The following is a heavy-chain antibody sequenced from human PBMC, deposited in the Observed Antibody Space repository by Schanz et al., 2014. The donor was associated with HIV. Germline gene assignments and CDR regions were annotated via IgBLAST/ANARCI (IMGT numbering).Heavy chain of an antibody. V-gene: IGHV1-69*01. CDR2: IIPIFATP. CDR1: GGIFSYHA. J-gene: IGHJ3*02. Sequence: QVQLVQSGAEVKKPGSSVKVSCKASGGIFSYHAINWVRQAPGQGLEWMGGIIPIFATPNYAQEYQGRVTIIADESTSTAYMELSRLRSEAAAVYYCASGRFDTVIWWGDGFLIWGRGTMVTVSS. CDR3: ASGRFDTVIWWGDGFLI. D-gene: IGHD5-18*01.